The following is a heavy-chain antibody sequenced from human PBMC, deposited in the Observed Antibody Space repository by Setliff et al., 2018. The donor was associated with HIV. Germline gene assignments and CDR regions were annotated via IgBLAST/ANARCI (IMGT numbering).Heavy chain of an antibody. D-gene: IGHD1-26*01. V-gene: IGHV5-51*01. Sequence: LGESLKISCQASGYSFTNYWIGWVRQMPGKGLEWIGVIHPGDFVTRYGPSFQGQVFISADRSITTAYLQWDSLKASDTAMYYCTRRRRAPGIEDLEAYWGQGTLVTVSS. CDR3: TRRRRAPGIEDLEAY. J-gene: IGHJ4*02. CDR1: GYSFTNYW. CDR2: IHPGDFVT.